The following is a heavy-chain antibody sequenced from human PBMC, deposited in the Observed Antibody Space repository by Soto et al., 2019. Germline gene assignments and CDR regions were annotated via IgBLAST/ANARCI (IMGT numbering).Heavy chain of an antibody. D-gene: IGHD6-13*01. CDR2: IYYSGST. Sequence: SETLSLTCTVSGGSTSSSSYYWGWIRQPPGKGLEWIGSIYYSGSTYYNPSLKSRVTISVDTSKNQFSLKLSSVTAADTAVYYCAKDPQQLIVYFDYWGQGTLVTVSS. V-gene: IGHV4-39*02. CDR1: GGSTSSSSYY. J-gene: IGHJ4*02. CDR3: AKDPQQLIVYFDY.